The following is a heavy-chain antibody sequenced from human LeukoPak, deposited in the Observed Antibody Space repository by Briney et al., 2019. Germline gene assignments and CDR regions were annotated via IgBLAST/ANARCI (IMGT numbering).Heavy chain of an antibody. CDR1: GGTFSSYA. D-gene: IGHD3-22*01. V-gene: IGHV1-69*05. Sequence: SVKVSCKASGGTFSSYAISWVRQAPGQGLEWMGGIIPIFGTANYAQKFQGRVTITTDESTSTAYMELSSLRSEDTAVYYCAKEHDYYDSNWFDPWGQGTLVTVSS. J-gene: IGHJ5*02. CDR3: AKEHDYYDSNWFDP. CDR2: IIPIFGTA.